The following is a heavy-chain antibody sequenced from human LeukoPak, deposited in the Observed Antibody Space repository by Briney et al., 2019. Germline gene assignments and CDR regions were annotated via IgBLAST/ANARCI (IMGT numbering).Heavy chain of an antibody. J-gene: IGHJ4*02. CDR3: ARTSSSGLGY. CDR2: IHHTGST. CDR1: GVSFSGYY. D-gene: IGHD6-6*01. Sequence: PSETLSLTCSVYGVSFSGYYWSWIRQPPGKGLEWIGEIHHTGSTDYNPSLKSRLTISIDTSKNQFSLKLNSVTAADTAVYYCARTSSSGLGYWGQGTLVTVSS. V-gene: IGHV4-34*01.